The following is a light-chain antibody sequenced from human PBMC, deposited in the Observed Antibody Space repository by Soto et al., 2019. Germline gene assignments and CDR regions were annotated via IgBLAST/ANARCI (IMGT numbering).Light chain of an antibody. CDR3: CSYAGSSTWV. CDR2: EGS. CDR1: SSDVGGYNL. J-gene: IGLJ3*02. Sequence: QSALTQPASVSGSPGQSITISCTGTSSDVGGYNLVSWYQQHPGKAPKLMIYEGSTRPSGVSNRFSGSKSGNTASLTISGLQDEDEADYYCCSYAGSSTWVFGGGTKLTVL. V-gene: IGLV2-23*01.